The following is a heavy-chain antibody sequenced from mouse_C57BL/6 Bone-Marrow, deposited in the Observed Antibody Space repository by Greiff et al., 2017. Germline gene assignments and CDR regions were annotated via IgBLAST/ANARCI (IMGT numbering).Heavy chain of an antibody. CDR3: ARHEGGRYGNYRYFDV. CDR1: GYTFTEYT. J-gene: IGHJ1*03. Sequence: LQESGAELVKPGASVKLSCKASGYTFTEYTIHWVKQRSGQGLEWIGWFYPGSGSIKYNEKFKDKATLTADKSSSTVYMELSRLTSEDSAVYFCARHEGGRYGNYRYFDVWGTGTTVTVSS. D-gene: IGHD2-1*01. CDR2: FYPGSGSI. V-gene: IGHV1-62-2*01.